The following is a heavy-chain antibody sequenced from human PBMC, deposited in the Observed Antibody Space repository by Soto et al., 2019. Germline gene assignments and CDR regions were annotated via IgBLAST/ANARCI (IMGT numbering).Heavy chain of an antibody. Sequence: PGGSLRLSCVASGLTFGNGARRWVRLAPGEGLQWVSTITDTGGDAKYADSVRGRFVISRDNSKKILYLQMTRLRAEDSAMNFYARGSTDSYPGSRIFDFWGRGTLVTVSS. J-gene: IGHJ4*02. CDR1: GLTFGNGA. CDR3: ARGSTDSYPGSRIFDF. V-gene: IGHV3-23*01. D-gene: IGHD3-10*01. CDR2: ITDTGGDA.